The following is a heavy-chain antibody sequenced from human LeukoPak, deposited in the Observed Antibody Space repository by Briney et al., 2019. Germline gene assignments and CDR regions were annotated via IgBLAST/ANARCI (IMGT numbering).Heavy chain of an antibody. J-gene: IGHJ4*02. V-gene: IGHV5-10-1*01. CDR2: IDRSDSYT. Sequence: RXISCQGSGYGFTSYWISWVRPMPGKGLGWMGRIDRSDSYTNYSPSFQGHVTISADKSISTAYLQWSSLKASDTAMYYCARLEAPGYWGQGTLVTVSS. D-gene: IGHD7-27*01. CDR1: GYGFTSYW. CDR3: ARLEAPGY.